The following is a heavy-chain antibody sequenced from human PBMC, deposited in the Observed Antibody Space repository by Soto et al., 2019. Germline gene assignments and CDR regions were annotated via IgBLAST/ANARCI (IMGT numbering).Heavy chain of an antibody. CDR2: IVGSGSST. J-gene: IGHJ6*02. CDR1: GFTFSTYG. V-gene: IGHV3-23*01. D-gene: IGHD4-4*01. Sequence: EVQLLESGGGLVQPGGSLRLSCAASGFTFSTYGMSWVRQAPGMGLEWVSGIVGSGSSTYYADSVKGRFTISRDNSKDTVYLLMNSLRAEDTAVYYCAKATVTYYAMDVWGQGTTVTVSS. CDR3: AKATVTYYAMDV.